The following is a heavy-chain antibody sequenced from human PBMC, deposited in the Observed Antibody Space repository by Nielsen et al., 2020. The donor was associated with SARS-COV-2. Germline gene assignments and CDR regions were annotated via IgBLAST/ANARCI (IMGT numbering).Heavy chain of an antibody. CDR1: GYTFTSYD. J-gene: IGHJ6*02. CDR2: MNPNSGNT. CDR3: AGRYSSSWYERMGVYYYYGMDV. V-gene: IGHV1-8*01. D-gene: IGHD6-13*01. Sequence: ASVKVSCKASGYTFTSYDINWVRQATGQGLEWMGWMNPNSGNTGYAQKFQGRATMTRNTSISTAYMELSSLRSEDTAVYYCAGRYSSSWYERMGVYYYYGMDVWGQGTTVTASS.